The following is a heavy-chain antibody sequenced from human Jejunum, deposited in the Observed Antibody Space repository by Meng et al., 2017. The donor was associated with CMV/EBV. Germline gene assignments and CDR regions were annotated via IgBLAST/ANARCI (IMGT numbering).Heavy chain of an antibody. Sequence: QEWGPGLVKLSGTRSLTCAVAGGSLSSRNWWSWVRQPPGKGLEWIGEIYHSGSTNYNPSLKSRVTISVDESKNQFSLRLSSVTAADTAVYYCARVGAYCGGDCYHPRWGQGTLVTVSS. D-gene: IGHD2-21*02. CDR1: GGSLSSRNW. J-gene: IGHJ4*02. V-gene: IGHV4-4*02. CDR2: IYHSGST. CDR3: ARVGAYCGGDCYHPR.